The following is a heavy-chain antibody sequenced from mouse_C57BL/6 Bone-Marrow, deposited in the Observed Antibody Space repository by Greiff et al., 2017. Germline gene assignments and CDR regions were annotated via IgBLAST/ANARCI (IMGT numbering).Heavy chain of an antibody. CDR2: ILPGSGST. CDR3: ARPTTVVAVDY. V-gene: IGHV1-9*01. D-gene: IGHD1-1*01. J-gene: IGHJ4*01. Sequence: QVQLQQSGAELMKPGASVKLSCKATGYTFTGYWIEWVKQRPGHGLEWIGEILPGSGSTNYNEKFKGKATFTADTSSKTAYMQLTSLTTEASAISSCARPTTVVAVDYWGQGTSVTVSS. CDR1: GYTFTGYW.